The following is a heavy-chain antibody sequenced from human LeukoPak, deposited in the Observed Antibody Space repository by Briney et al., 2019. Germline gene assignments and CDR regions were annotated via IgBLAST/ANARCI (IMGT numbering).Heavy chain of an antibody. CDR3: AREAAGRPYYYMDV. Sequence: GGSLRLSFAASGFTFSSYSMNWVRQAPGKGLEWVSYISSSSTIYYADSVKGRFTISRDNAKNSLYLQMNSLRAEDTAVYYCAREAAGRPYYYMDVWGKGTTVTVSS. D-gene: IGHD1-14*01. J-gene: IGHJ6*03. CDR1: GFTFSSYS. CDR2: ISSSSTI. V-gene: IGHV3-48*01.